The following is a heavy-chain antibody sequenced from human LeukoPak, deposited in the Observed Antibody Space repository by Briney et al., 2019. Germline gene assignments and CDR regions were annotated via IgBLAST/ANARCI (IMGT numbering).Heavy chain of an antibody. V-gene: IGHV4-61*05. D-gene: IGHD2-15*01. Sequence: SETLSLTCTVSGGSISSSSYYWGWIRQPPGKGLEWIGYIYYSGSTNYNPSLKSRVTISVDTSKNQFSLKLSSVTAADTAVYYGAGHLRSGQNSRFDPWGQGTLVTVSS. CDR3: AGHLRSGQNSRFDP. CDR2: IYYSGST. J-gene: IGHJ5*02. CDR1: GGSISSSSYY.